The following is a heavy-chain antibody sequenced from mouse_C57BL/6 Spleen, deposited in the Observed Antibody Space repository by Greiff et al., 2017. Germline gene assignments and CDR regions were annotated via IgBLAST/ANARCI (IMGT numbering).Heavy chain of an antibody. J-gene: IGHJ1*03. D-gene: IGHD1-1*01. CDR1: GYTFTNYW. Sequence: VQLQQSGAELVRPGTSVKMSCKASGYTFTNYWIGWAKQRPGHGLEWIGDIYPGGGYTNYNEKFKGKATLTADKSSSTAYTQFSSLTSEDSAIYYCARRGGSSHWYFDVWGTGTTVTVSS. CDR3: ARRGGSSHWYFDV. V-gene: IGHV1-63*01. CDR2: IYPGGGYT.